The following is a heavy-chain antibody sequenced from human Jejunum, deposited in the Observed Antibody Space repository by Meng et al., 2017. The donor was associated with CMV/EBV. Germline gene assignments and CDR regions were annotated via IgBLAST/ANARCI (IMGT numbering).Heavy chain of an antibody. CDR1: SSGHW. J-gene: IGHJ4*02. D-gene: IGHD2-2*02. V-gene: IGHV4-4*02. CDR2: LSPXEAR. Sequence: SSGHWLGWVRQSPGKGLGWIAELSPXEARNYNPSLKSRVTISVDYSKSQFSLMMTSVTAADTAIYYCVRGRCTKTSCYTGALDHWGPGTLVTVSS. CDR3: VRGRCTKTSCYTGALDH.